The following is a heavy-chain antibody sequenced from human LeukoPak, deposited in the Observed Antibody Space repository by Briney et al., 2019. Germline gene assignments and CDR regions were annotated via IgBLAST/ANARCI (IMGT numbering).Heavy chain of an antibody. J-gene: IGHJ3*02. Sequence: PSETLTLACTVSGVTLSSGCYYWSWLRQDPGMGWDWSRNINDSERSYYNSSLKSRVTISVDTSKNQFSLKLRSVTAADTAVYYCARVQMSRGAFDIWGQGTMVTVSS. CDR3: ARVQMSRGAFDI. D-gene: IGHD5-24*01. CDR2: INDSERS. CDR1: GVTLSSGCYY. V-gene: IGHV4-31*03.